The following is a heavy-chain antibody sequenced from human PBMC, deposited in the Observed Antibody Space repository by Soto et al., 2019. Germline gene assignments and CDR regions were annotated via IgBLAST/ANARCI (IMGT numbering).Heavy chain of an antibody. CDR1: GGSISSYY. Sequence: RPSETLSLTCTVSGGSISSYYWSWIRQPPGKGLEWIGYIYYSGSTNYNPSLKSRVTISVDTSKNQFSLKLSSVTAADTAVYYCARLWNYSGYDYAELRLPLVLDPWGQGTLVTVSS. J-gene: IGHJ5*02. D-gene: IGHD5-12*01. CDR2: IYYSGST. CDR3: ARLWNYSGYDYAELRLPLVLDP. V-gene: IGHV4-59*08.